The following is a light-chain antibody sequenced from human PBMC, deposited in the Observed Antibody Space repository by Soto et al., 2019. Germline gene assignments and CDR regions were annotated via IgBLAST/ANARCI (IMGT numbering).Light chain of an antibody. CDR3: QQYYSTPYT. CDR2: WAS. CDR1: QSVLYNSNNKNY. J-gene: IGKJ2*01. Sequence: DIVMTQSPDSLAVPLGERATINCKSSQSVLYNSNNKNYLAWYRHKPGQAPKLLIYWASTRESGVPDRFSGSGSGTDFTLTISSLQAEDVAVYYCQQYYSTPYTFGLGTKLDIK. V-gene: IGKV4-1*01.